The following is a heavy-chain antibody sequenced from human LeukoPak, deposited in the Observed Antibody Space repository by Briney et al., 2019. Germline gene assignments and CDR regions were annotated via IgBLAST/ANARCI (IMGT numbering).Heavy chain of an antibody. CDR3: AKDRETTASGTFDY. CDR1: GFTFSNYG. D-gene: IGHD6-13*01. CDR2: ISDDGSKK. V-gene: IGHV3-30*18. J-gene: IGHJ4*02. Sequence: GSLRLSCATSGFTFSNYGMHYVRQAPGKGLEWVAVISDDGSKKYYADSVNGRFTISRDTSNNTLYLHMNSLRPEDTAVYYCAKDRETTASGTFDYWGQGTLGTVSS.